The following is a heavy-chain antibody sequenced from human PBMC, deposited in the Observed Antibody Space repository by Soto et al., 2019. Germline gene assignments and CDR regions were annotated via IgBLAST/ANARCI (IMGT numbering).Heavy chain of an antibody. CDR2: IYYSGST. CDR3: ARGIGWYYGMDV. CDR1: GGSVSSGSYY. V-gene: IGHV4-61*01. Sequence: SETLSLTCTVSGGSVSSGSYYWSWIRQPPGKGLEWIGYIYYSGSTNYNPALKSRVTISVDTSKNQFSLKLSSVTAADTAVYYCARGIGWYYGMDVWGQGTTVTVSS. D-gene: IGHD6-19*01. J-gene: IGHJ6*02.